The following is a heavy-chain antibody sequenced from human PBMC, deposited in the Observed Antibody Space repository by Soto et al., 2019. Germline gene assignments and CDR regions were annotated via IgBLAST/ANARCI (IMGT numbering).Heavy chain of an antibody. CDR1: GGSINSGGYS. CDR2: IYHTGTT. Sequence: SETLSLTCTVSGGSINSGGYSWTWIRQPPGKGLEWIGFIYHTGTTYYNPSLKSRVTISVDRSKNQFSLKLSSVTAADTAVYYCARGNVVAIDYWGQGTLVTVSS. J-gene: IGHJ4*02. V-gene: IGHV4-30-2*01. D-gene: IGHD2-21*01. CDR3: ARGNVVAIDY.